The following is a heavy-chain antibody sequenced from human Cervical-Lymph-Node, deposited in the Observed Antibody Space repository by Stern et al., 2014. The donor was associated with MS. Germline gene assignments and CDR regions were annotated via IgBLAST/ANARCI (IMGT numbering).Heavy chain of an antibody. V-gene: IGHV1-46*02. Sequence: VQLVESGSEVKKPGACVKVSCKASEYTHNNYLIHWVRQAPGQRPDWMGVVNPSGATNYAQKVQDRVTMTTDASTSTFYMELSRLRSEDTAVYYCAVRYCSGGRCYSVPDVWGQGTTVIVSS. CDR2: VNPSGAT. CDR3: AVRYCSGGRCYSVPDV. J-gene: IGHJ6*02. CDR1: EYTHNNYL. D-gene: IGHD2-15*01.